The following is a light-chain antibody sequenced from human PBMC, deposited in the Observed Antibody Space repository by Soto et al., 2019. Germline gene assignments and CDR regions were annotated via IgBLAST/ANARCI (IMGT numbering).Light chain of an antibody. V-gene: IGKV1-5*01. CDR1: QSASTF. CDR2: DAS. J-gene: IGKJ1*01. Sequence: DIQMTQSPSSVSASVGDRLTITCRASQSASTFLAWYQQKPGQAPKLLIYDASTLQSGVPSRFSASGSGTEFALTISGLQPDDFAVYYCQQYNRYAVTFGQGTKVDIK. CDR3: QQYNRYAVT.